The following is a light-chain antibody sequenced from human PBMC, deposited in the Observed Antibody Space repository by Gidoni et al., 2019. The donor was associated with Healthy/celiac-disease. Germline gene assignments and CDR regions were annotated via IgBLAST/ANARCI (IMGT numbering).Light chain of an antibody. CDR3: QQYGNSRTWT. CDR2: GAS. V-gene: IGKV3-20*01. Sequence: EIVLTQSPGTLSLSPGERATLPCRASQSVSSSYLAWYQQKPGQAPRHLIYGASSRATGSPDRISGGGSGTNFTLTISRLEPEDFAVYYCQQYGNSRTWTFGQGTKVEIK. CDR1: QSVSSSY. J-gene: IGKJ1*01.